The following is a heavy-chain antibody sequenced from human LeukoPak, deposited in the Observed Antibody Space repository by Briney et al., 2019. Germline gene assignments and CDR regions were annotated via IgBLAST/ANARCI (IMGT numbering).Heavy chain of an antibody. D-gene: IGHD3-22*01. CDR3: ARVVEYYDSSGYYSGFDY. Sequence: GGSLRLSCAASGFTFSSYSMNCVRQAPGKGLEWVSSISSSSSYIYYADSVKGRFTISRDNAKNSLYLQMNSLRAEDTAVYYCARVVEYYDSSGYYSGFDYWGQGTLVTVSS. CDR2: ISSSSSYI. J-gene: IGHJ4*02. V-gene: IGHV3-21*01. CDR1: GFTFSSYS.